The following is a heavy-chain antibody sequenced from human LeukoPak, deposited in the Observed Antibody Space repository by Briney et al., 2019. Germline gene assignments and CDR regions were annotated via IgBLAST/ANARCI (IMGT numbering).Heavy chain of an antibody. CDR2: ISSSGSTI. Sequence: PGGSLRLSCAASGFTFSDYYMSWIRQAPGKGLEWVSYISSSGSTIYYADSVKGRFTISRDNAKNSLYLQMNSLRAEDTAVYYCASLLGYCSSTSCSPIDYWGQGTLVTVSS. CDR3: ASLLGYCSSTSCSPIDY. V-gene: IGHV3-11*04. J-gene: IGHJ4*02. CDR1: GFTFSDYY. D-gene: IGHD2-2*01.